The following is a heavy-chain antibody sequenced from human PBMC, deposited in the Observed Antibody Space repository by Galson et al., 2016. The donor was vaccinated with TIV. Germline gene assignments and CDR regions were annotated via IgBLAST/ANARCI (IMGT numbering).Heavy chain of an antibody. CDR1: GDSLSDLS. Sequence: SVKVSCKVSGDSLSDLSMHWVRQAPGQGLEWMGWIDPDSGTTNYAQKFQGWVTMTRDTSVATASMELSRLTSEDTAVYYCALVTPRIFNWGQGTLVTVSS. V-gene: IGHV1-2*04. J-gene: IGHJ4*02. CDR2: IDPDSGTT. CDR3: ALVTPRIFN. D-gene: IGHD4-23*01.